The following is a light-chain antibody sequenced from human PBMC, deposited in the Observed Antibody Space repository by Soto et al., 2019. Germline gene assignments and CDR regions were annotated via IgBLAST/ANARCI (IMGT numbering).Light chain of an antibody. V-gene: IGLV2-14*01. CDR1: SSDVGGYTY. J-gene: IGLJ1*01. Sequence: QSALTQPASVSGSPGQSITISCTGTSSDVGGYTYVSWYQHHPGAAPKLIIYEVTKRPAVVSNRFSGSNSGNTASLTISGLQAEDEADYYCNSYTSINTPLYVFGTGTKLTVL. CDR2: EVT. CDR3: NSYTSINTPLYV.